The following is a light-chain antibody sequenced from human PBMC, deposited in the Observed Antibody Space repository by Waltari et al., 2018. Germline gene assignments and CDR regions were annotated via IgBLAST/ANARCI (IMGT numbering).Light chain of an antibody. V-gene: IGLV2-23*02. CDR1: TSNVGNYDL. CDR2: EVN. Sequence: QSALTQPASVSGSPGPPITISCTGTTSNVGNYDLVSWYQQHPGKAPKLIISEVNKRPSGISDRFSGSKSGNTASLTISGLLTEDEADYYCCSYAGSSTVMFGGGTKLTVL. J-gene: IGLJ3*02. CDR3: CSYAGSSTVM.